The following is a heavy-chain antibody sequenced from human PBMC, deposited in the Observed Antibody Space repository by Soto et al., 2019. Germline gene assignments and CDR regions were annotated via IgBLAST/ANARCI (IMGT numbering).Heavy chain of an antibody. D-gene: IGHD6-19*01. CDR3: ARQYSSGWTPGAFDI. V-gene: IGHV3-53*01. CDR2: IYSGGST. Sequence: GGSLRLSCAASGFTVSSNYMSWVRQAPGKGLEWVSVIYSGGSTYYADSVKGRFTISRHNSKNTLYLQMNSLRAEDTAVYYCARQYSSGWTPGAFDIWGQGTMGTVSS. CDR1: GFTVSSNY. J-gene: IGHJ3*02.